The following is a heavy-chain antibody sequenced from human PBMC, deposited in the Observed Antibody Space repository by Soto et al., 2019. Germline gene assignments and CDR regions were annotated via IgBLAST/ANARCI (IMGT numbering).Heavy chain of an antibody. D-gene: IGHD6-13*01. CDR1: GDSVSSNSAA. J-gene: IGHJ6*02. CDR2: TYYRSKWYN. V-gene: IGHV6-1*01. CDR3: ARESSSWEDYYYGMDV. Sequence: PSQTLSLTCAISGDSVSSNSAAWNWIRRSPSRGLEWLGRTYYRSKWYNDYAVSVKSRITINPDTSKNQFSLQLNSVTPEDTAVYYCARESSSWEDYYYGMDVWGQGTTVTVSS.